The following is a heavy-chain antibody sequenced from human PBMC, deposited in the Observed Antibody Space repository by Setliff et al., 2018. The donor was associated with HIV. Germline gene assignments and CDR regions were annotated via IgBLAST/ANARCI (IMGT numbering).Heavy chain of an antibody. D-gene: IGHD1-26*01. CDR3: AREREPLFDY. V-gene: IGHV1-3*03. CDR2: INTVNGNR. CDR1: GNTFSSYY. Sequence: ASVKVSCKASGNTFSSYYIHWVRQVPGQGLEWIGWINTVNGNRKYSQEFQGRITITMDTSASTVYMEVSSLRSEDMAVYYCAREREPLFDYLGPGTQVTVSS. J-gene: IGHJ4*02.